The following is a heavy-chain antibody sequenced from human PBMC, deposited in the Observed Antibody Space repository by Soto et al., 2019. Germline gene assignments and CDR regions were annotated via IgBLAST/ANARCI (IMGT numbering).Heavy chain of an antibody. CDR2: INHSGST. J-gene: IGHJ6*03. D-gene: IGHD3-3*01. Sequence: SETLYLTCAVYSGSFNSYFWAWFLQPPGKGLEWIGEINHSGSTNYNPSLKSRVTISVDTSKNQFSLKLSSVTAADTAVYYCARVSIFGVVIIYYYMDVWGKGTTVTVS. CDR3: ARVSIFGVVIIYYYMDV. V-gene: IGHV4-34*01. CDR1: SGSFNSYF.